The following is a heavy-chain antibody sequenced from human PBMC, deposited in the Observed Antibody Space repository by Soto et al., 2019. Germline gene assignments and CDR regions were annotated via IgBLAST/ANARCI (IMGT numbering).Heavy chain of an antibody. CDR1: GGSFSGYY. CDR3: ARGVYYGSGSWGVYYYGMDV. CDR2: INHSGST. Sequence: PSETLSLTCAVYGGSFSGYYWSWIRQPPGKELEWIGEINHSGSTNYNPSLKSRVTISVDTSKNQFSLKLSSVTAADTAVYYCARGVYYGSGSWGVYYYGMDVWGQGTTVTVSS. D-gene: IGHD3-10*01. J-gene: IGHJ6*02. V-gene: IGHV4-34*01.